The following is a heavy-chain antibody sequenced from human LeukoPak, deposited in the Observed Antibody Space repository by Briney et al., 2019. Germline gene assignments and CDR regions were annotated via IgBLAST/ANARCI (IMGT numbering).Heavy chain of an antibody. J-gene: IGHJ4*02. CDR3: ARDPEGFGATYFDY. CDR2: ISRSASNI. CDR1: GFTFSNYA. D-gene: IGHD3-16*01. Sequence: PGGSLRLSCAASGFTFSNYAMSWVRQAPGKGLEWVSSISRSASNIYYADSVKGRFTISRDNAKNSFYLQMNSLRAEDTAVFYCARDPEGFGATYFDYWGQGTLVTVSS. V-gene: IGHV3-21*01.